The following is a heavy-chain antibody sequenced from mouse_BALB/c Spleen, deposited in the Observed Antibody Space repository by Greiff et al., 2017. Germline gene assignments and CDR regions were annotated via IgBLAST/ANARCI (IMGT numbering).Heavy chain of an antibody. CDR2: IDPENGNT. CDR3: ARYGTWFAY. Sequence: EVQLQQSGAELVRPGALVKLSCKASGFNIKDYYMHWVKQRPEQGLEWIGWIDPENGNTIYDPKFQGKASITADTSSNTAYLQLGSLTSEDTAVYYCARYGTWFAYWGQGTLVTVSA. CDR1: GFNIKDYY. J-gene: IGHJ3*01. D-gene: IGHD1-1*01. V-gene: IGHV14-1*02.